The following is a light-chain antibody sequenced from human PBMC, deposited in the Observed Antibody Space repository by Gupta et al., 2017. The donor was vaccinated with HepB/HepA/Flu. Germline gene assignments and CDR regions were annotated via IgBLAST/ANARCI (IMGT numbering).Light chain of an antibody. CDR2: FGS. Sequence: VLTQSPDFLSVTPKEKVTITCRASENIRSSLHWYQQRPDQSPKLLIKFGSQSLSGVPSRFSGSGSGTDFTLTINSLEPEDAATYYCHQRSSLPWTFGQGTKVELK. CDR3: HQRSSLPWT. J-gene: IGKJ1*01. CDR1: ENIRSS. V-gene: IGKV6-21*01.